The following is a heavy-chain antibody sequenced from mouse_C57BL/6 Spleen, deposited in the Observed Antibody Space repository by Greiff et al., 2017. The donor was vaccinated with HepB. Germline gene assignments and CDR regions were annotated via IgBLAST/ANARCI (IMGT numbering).Heavy chain of an antibody. CDR2: IYPGDGDT. V-gene: IGHV1-80*01. D-gene: IGHD1-1*01. CDR1: GYAFSSYW. J-gene: IGHJ4*01. Sequence: VMLVESGAELVKPGASVKISCKASGYAFSSYWMNWVKQRPGKGLEWIGQIYPGDGDTNYNGKFKGKATLTADKSSSTAYMQLSSLTSEDSAVYFCARSYYYGSSYAMDYWGQGTSVTVSS. CDR3: ARSYYYGSSYAMDY.